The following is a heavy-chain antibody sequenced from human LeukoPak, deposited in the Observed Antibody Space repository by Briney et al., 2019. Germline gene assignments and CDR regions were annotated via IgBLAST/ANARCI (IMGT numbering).Heavy chain of an antibody. D-gene: IGHD6-13*01. CDR3: ARDMRHSSSWTGYSYYYYMDV. V-gene: IGHV3-7*01. CDR2: IKQDGSEK. J-gene: IGHJ6*03. Sequence: GGSLRLSCAASGFTFSSYWMSWVRQAPGKGLEWVANIKQDGSEKYYVDSVKGRFTISRDNAKNSLYLQMNSLRAEDTAVYYCARDMRHSSSWTGYSYYYYMDVWGKGTTVTVSS. CDR1: GFTFSSYW.